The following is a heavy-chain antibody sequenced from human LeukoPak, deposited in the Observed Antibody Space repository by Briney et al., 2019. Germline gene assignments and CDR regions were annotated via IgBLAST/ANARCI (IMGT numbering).Heavy chain of an antibody. CDR3: ATNKGPYDSSGYYSLGY. V-gene: IGHV1-24*01. CDR2: FDPEDGET. D-gene: IGHD3-22*01. CDR1: GYTLTELS. J-gene: IGHJ4*02. Sequence: ASVKVSCKVSGYTLTELSMHWVRQGPGKGLEWMGGFDPEDGETIYAQKFQGRVTMTEDTSTDTAYMELSSLRSEDTAVYYCATNKGPYDSSGYYSLGYWGQGTLVTVSS.